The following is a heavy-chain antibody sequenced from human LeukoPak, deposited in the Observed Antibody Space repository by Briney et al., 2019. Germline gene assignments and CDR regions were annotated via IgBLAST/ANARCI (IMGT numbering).Heavy chain of an antibody. CDR1: GYTFTGYY. CDR3: ARADLSPTYDYVWGSYRYGYFDY. V-gene: IGHV1-2*02. Sequence: ASVKVSCKASGYTFTGYYMHWVRQAPGQRLEWMGWISRNSGGTNYAQKFQGRVTMTRDTSVSTVYMELSRLRSDDTAVYYCARADLSPTYDYVWGSYRYGYFDYWGQGTLVTVSS. J-gene: IGHJ4*02. CDR2: ISRNSGGT. D-gene: IGHD3-16*02.